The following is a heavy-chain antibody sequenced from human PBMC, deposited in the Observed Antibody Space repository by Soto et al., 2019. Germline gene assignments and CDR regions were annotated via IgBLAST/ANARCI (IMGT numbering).Heavy chain of an antibody. J-gene: IGHJ5*02. D-gene: IGHD2-15*01. V-gene: IGHV1-69*01. CDR3: ARGVVVVAASQLGWFDP. Sequence: QVQLVQSGAEVKKPGSSVKVSCKASGGTFSRDAISWVRQAPGQGLEWMGGIIPMFGTAKYVQKFQGRLTITADESMTTAYMELRSLRSDDTAVYYCARGVVVVAASQLGWFDPWSQGTLVTVSS. CDR2: IIPMFGTA. CDR1: GGTFSRDA.